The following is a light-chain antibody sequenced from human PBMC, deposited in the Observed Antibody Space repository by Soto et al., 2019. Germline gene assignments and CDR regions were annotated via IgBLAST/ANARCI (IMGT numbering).Light chain of an antibody. V-gene: IGLV1-40*01. J-gene: IGLJ2*01. Sequence: QPVLTQPPSVSGAPGQRVTISCTGSSSNIGAGYDVRWYQQLPGTAPKLLIYGNSNRPSGVPDRFSGSKSGTSASLAITGLQAEDEAEYYCQSYDSSLSGSVVFGGGTKLTVL. CDR1: SSNIGAGYD. CDR2: GNS. CDR3: QSYDSSLSGSVV.